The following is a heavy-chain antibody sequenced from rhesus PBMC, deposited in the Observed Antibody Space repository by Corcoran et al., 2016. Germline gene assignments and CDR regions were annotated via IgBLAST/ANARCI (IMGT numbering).Heavy chain of an antibody. V-gene: IGHV4-147*01. J-gene: IGHJ5-2*02. D-gene: IGHD2-33*01. Sequence: QVQLQESGPGLVKPSETLPLTCAVSGASISTHYWSWIRQPPGKGLEWIGYIYGSYGGTSYNPSLKGRVTLSKDTSNSQVSLNLNSVTAADTAVYYCARDWTCTNSDCSSYNLVDAWGRGILVTVSS. CDR2: IYGSYGGT. CDR3: ARDWTCTNSDCSSYNLVDA. CDR1: GASISTHY.